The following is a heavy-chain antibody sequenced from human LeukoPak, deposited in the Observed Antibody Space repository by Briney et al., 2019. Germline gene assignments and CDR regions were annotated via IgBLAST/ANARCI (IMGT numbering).Heavy chain of an antibody. Sequence: GASVKVSCKASGYTFTSYDINWVRQATGQGLEWMGWMNPNSGNTGYAQKFQGRVTITRNTSISTAYMELSSLRSEDTAVYYCASSGSGSYFPFDYWGQGTLVTVSS. V-gene: IGHV1-8*01. CDR1: GYTFTSYD. J-gene: IGHJ4*02. D-gene: IGHD1-26*01. CDR3: ASSGSGSYFPFDY. CDR2: MNPNSGNT.